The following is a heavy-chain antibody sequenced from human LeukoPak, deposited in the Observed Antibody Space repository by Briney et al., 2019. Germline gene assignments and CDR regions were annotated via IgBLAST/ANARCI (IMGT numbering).Heavy chain of an antibody. CDR1: GFTFSDYY. D-gene: IGHD5-18*01. CDR3: ARATVDTLIQRYYFDY. Sequence: GGSLRLSCAASGFTFSDYYMSWIRQAPGKGLEWVSYISSSGSTIYYADSVKGRFTISRDNAKNSLYLQMNSLRAEDTAVYYCARATVDTLIQRYYFDYWGQGTLVTVSS. CDR2: ISSSGSTI. J-gene: IGHJ4*02. V-gene: IGHV3-11*01.